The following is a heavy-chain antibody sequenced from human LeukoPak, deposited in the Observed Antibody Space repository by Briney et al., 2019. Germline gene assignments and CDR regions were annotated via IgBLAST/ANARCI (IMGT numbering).Heavy chain of an antibody. D-gene: IGHD3-22*01. CDR2: IYYSGST. Sequence: SETLSLTCAVYGGSFSGYYWSWIRQPPGKGLEWIGYIYYSGSTYYNPSLKSRVTISVDTSKNQFSLKLSSVTAADTAVYYCARVLGYYYDSSGSWAFDIWGQGTMVTVSS. V-gene: IGHV4-30-4*08. J-gene: IGHJ3*02. CDR1: GGSFSGYY. CDR3: ARVLGYYYDSSGSWAFDI.